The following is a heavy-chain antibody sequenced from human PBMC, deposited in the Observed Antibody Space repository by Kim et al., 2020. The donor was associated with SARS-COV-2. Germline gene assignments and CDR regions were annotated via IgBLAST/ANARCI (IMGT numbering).Heavy chain of an antibody. CDR1: GDSVSSNSAA. CDR2: TYYRSKWYN. J-gene: IGHJ5*02. V-gene: IGHV6-1*01. CDR3: VGGGGWNT. D-gene: IGHD6-19*01. Sequence: SQTLSLTCAISGDSVSSNSAAWNWIRQSPSRVLEWLGRTYYRSKWYNEYALSVKSRITINPDTSKNQFSLQLKSVTPEDTAMYYCVGGGGWNTWGQGTLVTVSS.